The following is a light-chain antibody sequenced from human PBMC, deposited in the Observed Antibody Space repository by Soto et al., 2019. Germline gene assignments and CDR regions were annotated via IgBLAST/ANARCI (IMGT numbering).Light chain of an antibody. CDR3: STWDDSLSGVV. J-gene: IGLJ2*01. CDR1: SSNIGSNY. Sequence: QSVLTQPPSASGTPGQRVTISCSGSSSNIGSNYVSWYQQLPGTAPKLLIYSNNQRTSGVPDRFSGSKSSTSASLAISGLRSEDEADYYCSTWDDSLSGVVFGGGTQLTVL. CDR2: SNN. V-gene: IGLV1-47*02.